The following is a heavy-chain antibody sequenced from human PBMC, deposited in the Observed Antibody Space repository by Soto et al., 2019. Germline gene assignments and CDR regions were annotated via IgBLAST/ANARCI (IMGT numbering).Heavy chain of an antibody. J-gene: IGHJ6*02. Sequence: SETLSFTCTVSGGSISSYYWSWIRQPPGKGLEWIGYIYYSGSTNYNPSLKSRVTISVDTSKNQFSLKLSSVTAADTAAYYCARHPSRRYYDSSGYYYPLVYGMDVWGQGTTVTVSS. CDR1: GGSISSYY. CDR3: ARHPSRRYYDSSGYYYPLVYGMDV. CDR2: IYYSGST. V-gene: IGHV4-59*08. D-gene: IGHD3-22*01.